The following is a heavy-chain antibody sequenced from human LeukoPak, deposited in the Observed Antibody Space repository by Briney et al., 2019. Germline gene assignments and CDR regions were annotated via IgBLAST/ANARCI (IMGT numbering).Heavy chain of an antibody. CDR3: TRDHYNSFDY. J-gene: IGHJ4*02. D-gene: IGHD5-24*01. Sequence: GRSLRLSCTVSGFTFGDYAMSWVRQAPGKGLEWVGFIRSNTYGGATEYAASVKGRFTVSRDDSKSIAYLQMNSLKTEDTAVYYCTRDHYNSFDYWGQGTLVTVSS. CDR1: GFTFGDYA. V-gene: IGHV3-49*04. CDR2: IRSNTYGGAT.